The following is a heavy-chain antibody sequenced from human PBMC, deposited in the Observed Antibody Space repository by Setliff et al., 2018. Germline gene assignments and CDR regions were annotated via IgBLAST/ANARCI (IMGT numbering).Heavy chain of an antibody. CDR2: IRYDGSTI. D-gene: IGHD3-10*01. Sequence: GGSLRLSCAASGFTFSGYGMHWVRQAPGKGLEWVAFIRYDGSTIYYADSVKGRFTISRDNAKNSLYLQMNSLRAEDTAVYYCARESRFGELFPVLSWGQGTLVTVSS. V-gene: IGHV3-30*02. J-gene: IGHJ5*02. CDR3: ARESRFGELFPVLS. CDR1: GFTFSGYG.